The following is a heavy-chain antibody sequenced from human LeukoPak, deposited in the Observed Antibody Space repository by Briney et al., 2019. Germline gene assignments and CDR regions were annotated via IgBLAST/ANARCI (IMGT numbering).Heavy chain of an antibody. CDR3: ARGNYGDYGRSNYFDY. Sequence: PSETLSLTCAVYGGSSSGYYWSWIRQPPGKGLEWIGEINHSGSTNYNPSLKSRVTISVDTSKNQFSLKLSSVTAADTAVYYCARGNYGDYGRSNYFDYWGQGTLVTVSS. CDR2: INHSGST. J-gene: IGHJ4*02. D-gene: IGHD4-17*01. V-gene: IGHV4-34*01. CDR1: GGSSSGYY.